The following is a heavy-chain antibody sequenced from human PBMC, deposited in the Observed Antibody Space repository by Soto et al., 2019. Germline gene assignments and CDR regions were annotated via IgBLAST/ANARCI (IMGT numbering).Heavy chain of an antibody. CDR2: ISYDGSNK. CDR1: VFTFSSYG. Sequence: GGSLRLACASSVFTFSSYGMHWVRQAPGKGLEWVAVISYDGSNKYYADSVKGRFTISRDNSKNTLYLQMNSLRAEDTAVYYCAKWAGDSYYYYGMDVWGQGTTVTVSS. CDR3: AKWAGDSYYYYGMDV. D-gene: IGHD1-26*01. V-gene: IGHV3-30*18. J-gene: IGHJ6*02.